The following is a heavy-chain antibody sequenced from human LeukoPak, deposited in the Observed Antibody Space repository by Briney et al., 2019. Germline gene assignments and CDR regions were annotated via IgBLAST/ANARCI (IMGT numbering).Heavy chain of an antibody. J-gene: IGHJ6*02. CDR2: INHSGST. CDR3: ARSPSYYGSGSYYPQYYYYYGMDV. V-gene: IGHV4-34*01. D-gene: IGHD3-10*01. Sequence: SETLSLTCAVYGGPFSGYYWSWIRQPPGKGLEWIGEINHSGSTNYNPSLKSRVTISVDTSKNQFSLKLSSVTAADTAVYYCARSPSYYGSGSYYPQYYYYYGMDVWGQGTTVTVSS. CDR1: GGPFSGYY.